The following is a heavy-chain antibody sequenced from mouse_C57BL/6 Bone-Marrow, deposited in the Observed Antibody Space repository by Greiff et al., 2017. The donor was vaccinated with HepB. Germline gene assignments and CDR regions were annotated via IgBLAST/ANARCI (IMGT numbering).Heavy chain of an antibody. V-gene: IGHV1-53*01. CDR1: GYTFTSYW. J-gene: IGHJ4*01. D-gene: IGHD2-3*01. CDR3: ARGWLPYAMDY. CDR2: INPRNGGT. Sequence: VQLQQPGTELVKPGASVKLSCKASGYTFTSYWIHWVKQRPGQGLEWIGNINPRNGGTDYSEKFKSKATLTVDKSSSPAYMQLSSLSSEESAAYYCARGWLPYAMDYWGQGTSVTVSA.